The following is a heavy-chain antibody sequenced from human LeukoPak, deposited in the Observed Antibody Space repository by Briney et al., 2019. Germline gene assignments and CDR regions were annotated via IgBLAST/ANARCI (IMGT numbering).Heavy chain of an antibody. CDR2: ISWNSGSI. V-gene: IGHV3-9*01. Sequence: GGSLRLSCAASGFTFDGYAMHWVRQAPGKGLEWVSGISWNSGSIGYADSVKGRFTISRDNAKNSLYLQMTNLRVEDTAVYYCVDLGSSDCGQGTLVTVSS. D-gene: IGHD5-12*01. J-gene: IGHJ4*02. CDR3: VDLGSSD. CDR1: GFTFDGYA.